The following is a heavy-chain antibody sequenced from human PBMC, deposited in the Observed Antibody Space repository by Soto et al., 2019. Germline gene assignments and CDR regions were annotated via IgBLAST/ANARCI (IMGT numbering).Heavy chain of an antibody. CDR1: GDSISSGGYY. J-gene: IGHJ4*02. D-gene: IGHD1-7*01. CDR3: ARVKGGTTRRAFDS. V-gene: IGHV4-31*03. CDR2: IYDNGGA. Sequence: QVQLQESGPGLVKPSQTLSLTCTVSGDSISSGGYYWSWIRQHPGKGLEWIGYIYDNGGAYYSPYLRGRVVISVDRSENQFSLRLDSVTAADTAVYYCARVKGGTTRRAFDSWGQGTLVTVSS.